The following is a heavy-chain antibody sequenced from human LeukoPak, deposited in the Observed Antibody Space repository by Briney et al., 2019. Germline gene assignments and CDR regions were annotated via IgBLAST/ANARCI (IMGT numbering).Heavy chain of an antibody. V-gene: IGHV3-30*19. CDR2: ISYDGSNK. CDR3: ARDPSTIFGVVYFDY. D-gene: IGHD3-3*01. J-gene: IGHJ4*02. CDR1: GFTFSSYG. Sequence: GGSLRLSCAASGFTFSSYGMHWVRQAPGKGLEWVAVISYDGSNKYYADSVKGRFTISRDNSKNTLYLQMNSLRAEDTAVYYCARDPSTIFGVVYFDYWGQGTLVTVSS.